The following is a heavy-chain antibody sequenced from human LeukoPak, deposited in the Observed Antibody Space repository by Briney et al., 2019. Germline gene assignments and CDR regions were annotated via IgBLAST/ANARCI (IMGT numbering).Heavy chain of an antibody. Sequence: REFLKISCKGSGYSFTTYWIGWVRQMPGKGLEWMGIIYPGDSDTRYSPSFQGQVTISADKSISTAYLQWSSLKASDTAMYYCARQGANIALDYWGQGTLVTVSS. CDR2: IYPGDSDT. CDR3: ARQGANIALDY. J-gene: IGHJ4*02. V-gene: IGHV5-51*01. D-gene: IGHD2/OR15-2a*01. CDR1: GYSFTTYW.